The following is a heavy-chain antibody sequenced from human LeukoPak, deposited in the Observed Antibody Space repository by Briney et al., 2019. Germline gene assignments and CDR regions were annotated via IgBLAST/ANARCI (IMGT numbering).Heavy chain of an antibody. V-gene: IGHV3-23*01. D-gene: IGHD3/OR15-3a*01. J-gene: IGHJ4*02. Sequence: PGRSLRLSCAASGFTFSSYGMHWVRQAPGKGLEWVSSISGSGGSTYCADSVKGRFTISRDNSNNTLYLQVNNLRAEDTAVYYCAKAGLAHFDYWGQGTLVTVSS. CDR2: ISGSGGST. CDR1: GFTFSSYG. CDR3: AKAGLAHFDY.